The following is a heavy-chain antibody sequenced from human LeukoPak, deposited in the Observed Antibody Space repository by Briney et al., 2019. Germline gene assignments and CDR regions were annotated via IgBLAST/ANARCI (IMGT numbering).Heavy chain of an antibody. D-gene: IGHD4-17*01. V-gene: IGHV4-4*02. Sequence: PSGTLSLTCAVSGGSISSSNWWSWVRQPPGKGLEWIGEIYHSGSINYKSSLKSRVTISVDKSKNQFSLKLSSVTAADTAVYYCAREGMTTVTTVAAFDIWGQGTMVTVSS. J-gene: IGHJ3*02. CDR2: IYHSGSI. CDR3: AREGMTTVTTVAAFDI. CDR1: GGSISSSNW.